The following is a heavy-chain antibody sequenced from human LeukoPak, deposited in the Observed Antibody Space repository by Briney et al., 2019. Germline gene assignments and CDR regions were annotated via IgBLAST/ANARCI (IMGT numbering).Heavy chain of an antibody. V-gene: IGHV4-4*07. D-gene: IGHD6-13*01. J-gene: IGHJ5*02. Sequence: PSETLSLTCTVSGGSISSYYWSWIRQPAGKGLEWIGRIYTSGSTNYNPSLKSRVTMSVDTSENQFSLKLSSVTAADTAVYYCAVLIAAAGRGNWFDPWGQGTLVTVSS. CDR2: IYTSGST. CDR1: GGSISSYY. CDR3: AVLIAAAGRGNWFDP.